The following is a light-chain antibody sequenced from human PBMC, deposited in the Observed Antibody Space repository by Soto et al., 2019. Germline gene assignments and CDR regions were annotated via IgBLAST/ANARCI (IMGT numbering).Light chain of an antibody. CDR2: DVT. CDR3: SSFTLSTYV. CDR1: SRDVGGYNY. Sequence: QSVLTQPASVSGSPGQSITISCTGTSRDVGGYNYVSWYQHYPGKAPKLIIYDVTSRPSGVSDRFSGSKSGNTASLTISGLQPEDEAHYYCSSFTLSTYVFGSGTKVTVL. J-gene: IGLJ1*01. V-gene: IGLV2-14*01.